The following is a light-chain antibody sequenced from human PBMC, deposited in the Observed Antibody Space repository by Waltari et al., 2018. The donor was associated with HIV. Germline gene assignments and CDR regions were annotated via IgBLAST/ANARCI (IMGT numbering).Light chain of an antibody. J-gene: IGLJ3*02. CDR2: KDS. Sequence: SYDLTQPPSLSVSPGQTARITSSGDELPNPYAYWYQQKPGQAPVLTIYKDSQRPSGSPERFSGSTSGTTVTLTISGVQAEDEADYYCQSADISDYYLVLFGGGTKLTVL. V-gene: IGLV3-25*03. CDR1: ELPNPY. CDR3: QSADISDYYLVL.